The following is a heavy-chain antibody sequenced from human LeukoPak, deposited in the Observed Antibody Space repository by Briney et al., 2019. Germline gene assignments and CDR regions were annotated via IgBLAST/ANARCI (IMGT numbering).Heavy chain of an antibody. J-gene: IGHJ4*02. Sequence: PGGSLRLSCAASGFTFSGMYWVRQAPGKGLVWVSRINSDESDTTYADSVKGRFTISRDNTKNTLYLQMNSLRVEDTAVYYCARVGRNYFDYWGQGTLVTVSS. CDR2: INSDESDT. V-gene: IGHV3-74*01. CDR1: GFTFSG. D-gene: IGHD3-10*01. CDR3: ARVGRNYFDY.